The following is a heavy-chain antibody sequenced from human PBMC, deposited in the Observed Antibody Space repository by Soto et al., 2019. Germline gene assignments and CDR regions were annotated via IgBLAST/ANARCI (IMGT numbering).Heavy chain of an antibody. J-gene: IGHJ5*02. V-gene: IGHV1-69*01. CDR1: GASFTNYA. D-gene: IGHD2-8*01. Sequence: QVLLVQSGAEMKQPGSSVSVSCRASGASFTNYAFTWVRQAPGQGPEWLGGIILALGTPHYSQRFQGRLTITAGASSSTVDMELGSLRLDDTAVYYCGRYCTNTKCRGGYYLDLWGQGTLLTVSS. CDR3: GRYCTNTKCRGGYYLDL. CDR2: IILALGTP.